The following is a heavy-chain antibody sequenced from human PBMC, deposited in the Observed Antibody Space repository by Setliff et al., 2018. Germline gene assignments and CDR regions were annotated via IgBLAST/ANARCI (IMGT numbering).Heavy chain of an antibody. CDR1: GGSISSCSYY. V-gene: IGHV4-39*07. Sequence: SETLSLTCTVSGGSISSCSYYWGWIRQPPGKGLEWIGSIYYSGSTYYNPSLKSRVTISVDTSKNQFSLKLSSVTAADTAVYYCARRETYYNFWSGYYAYWGQGTLVTVSS. CDR2: IYYSGST. D-gene: IGHD3-3*01. J-gene: IGHJ4*02. CDR3: ARRETYYNFWSGYYAY.